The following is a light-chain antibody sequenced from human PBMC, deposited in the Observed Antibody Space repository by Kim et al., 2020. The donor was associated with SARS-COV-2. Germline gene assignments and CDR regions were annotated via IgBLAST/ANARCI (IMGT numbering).Light chain of an antibody. CDR1: ISNSGAGYD. V-gene: IGLV1-40*01. J-gene: IGLJ3*02. CDR2: GNS. CDR3: QSYDSSLSGWV. Sequence: RVTISCTGSISNSGAGYDVHWYQQLPGTAPKLLIYGNSNRPSGVPDRFSGSKSGTSASLAITGLQAEDEADYYCQSYDSSLSGWVFGGGTQLTVL.